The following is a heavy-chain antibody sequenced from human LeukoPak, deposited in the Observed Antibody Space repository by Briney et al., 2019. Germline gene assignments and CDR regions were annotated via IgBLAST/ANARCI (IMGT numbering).Heavy chain of an antibody. D-gene: IGHD5-12*01. J-gene: IGHJ4*02. V-gene: IGHV1-2*02. CDR2: FDPKTGGT. Sequence: ASVKVSCKTSGYTFSGYYIQCVRPAPGQGLGWMGWFDPKTGGTKYAQKFQGRVTMPSDTSIRTASMDLSSLRSDDTAVYYCARDLVVGYAPPSFDYWGQGTLVTVSS. CDR3: ARDLVVGYAPPSFDY. CDR1: GYTFSGYY.